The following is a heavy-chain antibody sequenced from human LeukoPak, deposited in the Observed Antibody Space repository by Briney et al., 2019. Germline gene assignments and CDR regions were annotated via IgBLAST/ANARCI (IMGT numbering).Heavy chain of an antibody. J-gene: IGHJ5*02. CDR3: ARGDKQLVFNRNKGGFDP. CDR2: ISYDGSNK. CDR1: GFTFSSYA. Sequence: GRSLRLSCAASGFTFSSYAMHWVRQAPGKGLEWVAVISYDGSNKYYADSVKGRFTISRDNSKNTLFLQMNTLRAEDTAVFYCARGDKQLVFNRNKGGFDPWGQGTLVTVSS. D-gene: IGHD6-13*01. V-gene: IGHV3-30*04.